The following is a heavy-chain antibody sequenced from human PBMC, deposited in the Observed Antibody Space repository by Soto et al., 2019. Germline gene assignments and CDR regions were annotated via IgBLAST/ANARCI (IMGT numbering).Heavy chain of an antibody. CDR2: VTPDGGLY. CDR3: VKDRSDTWSFDY. V-gene: IGHV3-30*18. J-gene: IGHJ4*02. CDR1: GFTFSSCA. D-gene: IGHD2-8*02. Sequence: QVQLVESGGGGAQPGRSLRLSCVASGFTFSSCAMHWVRQVPGKGLEWLAVVTPDGGLYAYGDSVKGGFSISRDNSRKTLYLQKKSLRPDDTAVYCCVKDRSDTWSFDYWGKGIMVTVSS.